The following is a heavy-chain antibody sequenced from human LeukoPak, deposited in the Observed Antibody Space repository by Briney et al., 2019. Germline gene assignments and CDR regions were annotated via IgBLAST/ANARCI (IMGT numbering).Heavy chain of an antibody. D-gene: IGHD3-16*02. J-gene: IGHJ5*02. Sequence: GASVKVSCKASGYTFTSYGISWVRQAPGQGLEWMGWISAYNGDTNYAQKLQGRVTMTTDTSTSTAYMELRSPRSDDTAVYYCARDLVTFGGVIVSDPWGQGTLVTVSS. V-gene: IGHV1-18*01. CDR2: ISAYNGDT. CDR3: ARDLVTFGGVIVSDP. CDR1: GYTFTSYG.